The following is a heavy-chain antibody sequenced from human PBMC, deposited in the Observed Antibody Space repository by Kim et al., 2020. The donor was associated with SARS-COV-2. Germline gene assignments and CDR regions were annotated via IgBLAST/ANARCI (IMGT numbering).Heavy chain of an antibody. CDR1: GGSFSGYY. CDR2: INHSGST. V-gene: IGHV4-34*01. D-gene: IGHD1-1*01. Sequence: SETLSLTCAVYGGSFSGYYWSWIRQPPGKGLEWIGEINHSGSTNYNPSLKSRVTISVDTSKNQFSLKLSSVTAADTAVYYCARGNNWNVRNYYYYMDVWGKGTTVTVSS. CDR3: ARGNNWNVRNYYYYMDV. J-gene: IGHJ6*03.